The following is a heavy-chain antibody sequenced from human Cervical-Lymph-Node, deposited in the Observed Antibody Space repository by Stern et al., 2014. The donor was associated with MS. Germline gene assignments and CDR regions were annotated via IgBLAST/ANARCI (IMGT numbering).Heavy chain of an antibody. CDR3: ASQYCSGGSCGWFDP. Sequence: QVQLVQSGAEVKKPGSSVKVSCKASGGTFSSYAISWVRQAPGQGLEWMGRIIPILGIANYAQKFQGRVTITADKSTSTAYMELSSLRSEDTAVYYCASQYCSGGSCGWFDPWGQGTLVTVSS. CDR2: IIPILGIA. V-gene: IGHV1-69*09. D-gene: IGHD2-15*01. J-gene: IGHJ5*02. CDR1: GGTFSSYA.